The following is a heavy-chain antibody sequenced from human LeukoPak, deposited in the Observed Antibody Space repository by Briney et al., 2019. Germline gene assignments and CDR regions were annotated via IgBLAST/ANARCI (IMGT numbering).Heavy chain of an antibody. V-gene: IGHV3-66*01. D-gene: IGHD3-22*01. CDR2: IYSGGRT. CDR1: GFIVSSYY. CDR3: ARAPDGYEAFDI. Sequence: GGSLRLSCAVSGFIVSSYYMTWVRQAPGKGLEWVSVIYSGGRTYYADSVKGRFTTSRDNSKNKLYLQMNSLRAEETAVYYCARAPDGYEAFDIWGQGTMVTVSS. J-gene: IGHJ3*02.